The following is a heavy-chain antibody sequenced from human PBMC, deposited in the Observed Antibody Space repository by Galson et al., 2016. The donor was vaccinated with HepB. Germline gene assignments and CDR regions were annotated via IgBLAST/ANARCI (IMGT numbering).Heavy chain of an antibody. CDR1: GGSISSYY. V-gene: IGHV4-59*01. CDR3: ARDRTTRGFDP. J-gene: IGHJ5*02. CDR2: IYYSGST. Sequence: ETLSLTCTVSGGSISSYYWSWIRQPPGKGLEWIGYIYYSGSTNYNPSLKSRVTISVDTSKSQFSLNLSSVTAADTAVYYCARDRTTRGFDPWGQGTLVTVSS. D-gene: IGHD4-17*01.